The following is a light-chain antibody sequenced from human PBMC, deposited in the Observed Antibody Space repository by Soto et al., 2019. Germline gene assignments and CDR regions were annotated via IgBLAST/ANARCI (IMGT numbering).Light chain of an antibody. J-gene: IGLJ1*01. Sequence: QAVVTQPASVSGSPGQSITISCTGTSNDVGTYDYVSWYQQHPGKVPKLMIFDVSNRPSGVSNRFSGSKSGNTASLTISGLQAEDEADYYSCSYTGISTLYVFGSGTKLTVL. CDR2: DVS. V-gene: IGLV2-14*03. CDR1: SNDVGTYDY. CDR3: CSYTGISTLYV.